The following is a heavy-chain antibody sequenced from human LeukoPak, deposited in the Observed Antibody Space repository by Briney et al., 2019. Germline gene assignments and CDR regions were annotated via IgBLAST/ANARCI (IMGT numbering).Heavy chain of an antibody. CDR2: ISSDCNNI. V-gene: IGHV3-21*01. CDR1: GFDFNVHS. J-gene: IGHJ4*02. CDR3: ARSDRWLPPAD. Sequence: PGGSLRLSCAASGFDFNVHSMNWVRQTPRKGLEWVSSISSDCNNIYYADSVKGRFTISGDNASNSLFLQMNGLRLDDTAVYYCARSDRWLPPADWGQGTLVTVSS. D-gene: IGHD5-24*01.